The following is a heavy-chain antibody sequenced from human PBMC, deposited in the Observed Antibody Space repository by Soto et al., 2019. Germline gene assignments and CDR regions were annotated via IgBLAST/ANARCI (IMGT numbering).Heavy chain of an antibody. J-gene: IGHJ4*02. Sequence: GGSLRVSCEASGFTLRNYAMTWVRQAPGKGLEWVSLISANDVGTYYAESVKTRFTISTDQSRNTVYLQMDSLRADDTAIYYCAKAKNDYNWDNRPPFDYWGKGTLVT. CDR3: AKAKNDYNWDNRPPFDY. D-gene: IGHD1-20*01. V-gene: IGHV3-23*01. CDR1: GFTLRNYA. CDR2: ISANDVGT.